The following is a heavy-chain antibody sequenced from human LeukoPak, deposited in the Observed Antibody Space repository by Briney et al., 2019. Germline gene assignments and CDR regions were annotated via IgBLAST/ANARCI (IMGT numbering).Heavy chain of an antibody. D-gene: IGHD2-2*01. CDR3: ARRLTQYDCFDP. J-gene: IGHJ5*02. CDR2: TYYRSTWYN. CDR1: GDSFSSNSVT. Sequence: SQTLSLTCAISGDSFSSNSVTWDWIRQSPSRGLEWLGRTYYRSTWYNDYAVSVRGRITVNPDTSKNQFSLHLNSGTPEDTAVYYCARRLTQYDCFDPWGQGILVTVSS. V-gene: IGHV6-1*01.